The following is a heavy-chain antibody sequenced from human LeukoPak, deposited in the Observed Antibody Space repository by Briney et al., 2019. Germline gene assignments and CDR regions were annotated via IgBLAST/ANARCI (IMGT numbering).Heavy chain of an antibody. CDR3: AKDMDDHGDYLFHY. CDR2: IGGTSAGGGR. V-gene: IGHV3-23*01. J-gene: IGHJ4*02. CDR1: GFTFSYYV. Sequence: PGGSLRLSCAASGFTFSYYVMSWVRQAPGEGLEWVSGIGGTSAGGGRSYADSVKGRFTISRDDSTSTLYLQMNSLRDEDTAVYYCAKDMDDHGDYLFHYWGQGTLVTVSS. D-gene: IGHD4-17*01.